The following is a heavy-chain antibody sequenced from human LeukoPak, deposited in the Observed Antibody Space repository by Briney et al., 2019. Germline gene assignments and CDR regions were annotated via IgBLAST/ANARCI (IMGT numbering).Heavy chain of an antibody. D-gene: IGHD1-26*01. Sequence: GGSLRLSCAASGFTFSSYGMHWVRQAPGKGLEWVAFTRYDGSNKYYADSVKGRFTISRDNSKNTLYLQMNSLRAEDTAVYYCATSGSYSTGYFDYWGQGTLVTVSS. V-gene: IGHV3-30*02. CDR3: ATSGSYSTGYFDY. J-gene: IGHJ4*02. CDR2: TRYDGSNK. CDR1: GFTFSSYG.